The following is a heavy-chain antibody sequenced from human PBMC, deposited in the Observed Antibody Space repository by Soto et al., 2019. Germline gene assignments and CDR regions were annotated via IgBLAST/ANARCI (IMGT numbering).Heavy chain of an antibody. Sequence: SHTLSLTCAISGDSGSSNTASWNWIRQSPSRGLELLGRTYFRSKWYNDYAVSVKSRIIINPDTSNNQFSLQLNSVTPEDTAVYFCVTGVNFGPKTGSVFDPCGQRITATVS. CDR2: TYFRSKWYN. V-gene: IGHV6-1*01. D-gene: IGHD3-10*01. CDR1: GDSGSSNTAS. J-gene: IGHJ5*02. CDR3: VTGVNFGPKTGSVFDP.